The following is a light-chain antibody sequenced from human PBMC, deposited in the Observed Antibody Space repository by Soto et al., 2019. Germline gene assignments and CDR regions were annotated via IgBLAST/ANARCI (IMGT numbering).Light chain of an antibody. J-gene: IGKJ1*01. V-gene: IGKV3-15*01. CDR3: QRQSNWPRT. Sequence: IVLTQSPVTLSLSPGERATLSCRASQSVSNNLAWYKQKPGQAPRLLSHGASTRATGIPARFSGSGSGTEFTLTISSLQSEDFEIYYCQRQSNWPRTFGQGTKVDIK. CDR1: QSVSNN. CDR2: GAS.